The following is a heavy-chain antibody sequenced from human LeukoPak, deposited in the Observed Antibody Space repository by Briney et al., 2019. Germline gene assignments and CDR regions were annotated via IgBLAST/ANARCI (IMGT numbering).Heavy chain of an antibody. D-gene: IGHD6-19*01. CDR1: GYTFTSYG. CDR3: ARDIVSSGWDY. J-gene: IGHJ4*02. CDR2: INTNTGNP. V-gene: IGHV7-4-1*02. Sequence: ASVKVSCKASGYTFTSYGISWVRQAPGQGLEWMGWINTNTGNPTYAQGFTGRFVFSLDTSVSTAYLQISSLKAEDTAVYYCARDIVSSGWDYWGQGTLVTVSS.